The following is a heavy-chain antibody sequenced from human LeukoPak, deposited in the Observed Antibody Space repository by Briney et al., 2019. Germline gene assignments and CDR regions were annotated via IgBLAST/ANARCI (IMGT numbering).Heavy chain of an antibody. D-gene: IGHD2-21*02. Sequence: GGSLRLSCAASGFTLSSSGMNWVRQAPGKGLEWVSSIVSSSSYIYYADSVKGRFTTSRDNAKNSLYLQINSLRAEDTALYYCARGLCGGDCYDYWGQGTLVTVSS. CDR2: IVSSSSYI. CDR1: GFTLSSSG. V-gene: IGHV3-21*01. J-gene: IGHJ4*02. CDR3: ARGLCGGDCYDY.